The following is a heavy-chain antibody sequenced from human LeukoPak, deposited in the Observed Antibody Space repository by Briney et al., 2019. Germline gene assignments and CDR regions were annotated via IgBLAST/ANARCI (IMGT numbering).Heavy chain of an antibody. V-gene: IGHV3-23*01. J-gene: IGHJ6*03. Sequence: PGGSLRLSRAASGFTFSSYAMSWVRQAPGKGLEWVSAISGSGGSTYYADSVKGRFTISRDNSKNTLYLQMNSLRAEDTAVYYYEVLLWFGEPKDYYYYYMDVWGKGTTVTVSS. D-gene: IGHD3-10*01. CDR1: GFTFSSYA. CDR3: EVLLWFGEPKDYYYYYMDV. CDR2: ISGSGGST.